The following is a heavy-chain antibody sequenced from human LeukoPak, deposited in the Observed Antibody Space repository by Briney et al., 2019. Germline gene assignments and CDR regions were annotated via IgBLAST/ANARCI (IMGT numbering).Heavy chain of an antibody. V-gene: IGHV4-4*07. CDR1: GGSISSYY. J-gene: IGHJ5*02. CDR2: IYSSGST. Sequence: SETLSLTCTVSGGSISSYYWSWIRQPAGKGLEWIGRIYSSGSTNYNASLQSRVTISVDTSKNQFSLKVNSVTAADTAVYYCARGLVYSSSWDNWFDPWGQGTLVTVSS. D-gene: IGHD6-13*01. CDR3: ARGLVYSSSWDNWFDP.